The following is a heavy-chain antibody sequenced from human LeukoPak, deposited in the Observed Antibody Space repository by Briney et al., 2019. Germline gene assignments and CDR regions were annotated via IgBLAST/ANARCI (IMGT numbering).Heavy chain of an antibody. CDR3: ARDSKTGVRGVIDY. CDR2: IWYDGSNK. CDR1: GFTFSSYG. Sequence: GGSLRLSCAASGFTFSSYGMHWVRQAPGKGLEWVAVIWYDGSNKYYADSVKGRFTISRDNSKNTLYLQMNSLRAEDTAVYYCARDSKTGVRGVIDYWGQGTLVTVSS. J-gene: IGHJ4*02. D-gene: IGHD3-10*01. V-gene: IGHV3-33*01.